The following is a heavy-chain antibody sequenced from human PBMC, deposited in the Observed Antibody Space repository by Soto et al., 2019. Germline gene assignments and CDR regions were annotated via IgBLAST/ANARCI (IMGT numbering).Heavy chain of an antibody. CDR3: ARVSGATIFYYYYMGV. J-gene: IGHJ6*03. Sequence: GESLKISCKGSGYSFPSYWIGWVRQMPGKGLEWMGIIYPGDSDTRYSPSFQGQVTISADKSISTAYLQWSSLKASDTAMYYCARVSGATIFYYYYMGVWGKGTAVTVSS. CDR2: IYPGDSDT. D-gene: IGHD5-12*01. CDR1: GYSFPSYW. V-gene: IGHV5-51*01.